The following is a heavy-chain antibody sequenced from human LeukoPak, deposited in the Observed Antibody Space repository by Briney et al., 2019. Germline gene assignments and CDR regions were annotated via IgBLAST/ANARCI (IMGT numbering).Heavy chain of an antibody. CDR2: INHSGST. V-gene: IGHV4-39*07. CDR3: ARRPSGGSSWSLMVRYNWFDP. D-gene: IGHD6-13*01. CDR1: GGTISTSLYY. Sequence: PSETLSLTCSVSGGTISTSLYYWGWIRQPPGKGLEWIGEINHSGSTNYNPSLKSRVTISVDTSKNQFSLKLSSVTAADTAVYYCARRPSGGSSWSLMVRYNWFDPWGQGTLVTVSS. J-gene: IGHJ5*02.